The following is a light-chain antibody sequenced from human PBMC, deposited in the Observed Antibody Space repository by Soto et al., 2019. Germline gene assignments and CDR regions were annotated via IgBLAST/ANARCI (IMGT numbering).Light chain of an antibody. V-gene: IGLV1-44*01. CDR2: NNN. CDR3: TSWYDSLNGPVV. CDR1: SSNIGSNT. Sequence: QSVLTQPPSASGTPGQRVSISCSGSSSNIGSNTVNWYQQLPGTAPTLLIYNNNQRPSGVPDRFSGSKSGTSASLAISGLQSEDEADYYCTSWYDSLNGPVVFGGGTQLTVL. J-gene: IGLJ2*01.